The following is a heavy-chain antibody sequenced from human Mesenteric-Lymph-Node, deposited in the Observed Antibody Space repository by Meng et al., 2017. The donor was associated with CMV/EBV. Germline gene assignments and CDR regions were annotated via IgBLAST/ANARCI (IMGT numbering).Heavy chain of an antibody. CDR1: GYTFTGYY. CDR2: MNPYSGNT. D-gene: IGHD5-24*01. Sequence: ASVKVSCKASGYTFTGYYMHWVRQAPGQGLEWMGWMNPYSGNTGYAQKFQGRVTMTRDTSTSTVYLELNSLRSEDTAVYYCATRGIGDVFDIWGQGTMVTVSS. V-gene: IGHV1-8*02. CDR3: ATRGIGDVFDI. J-gene: IGHJ3*02.